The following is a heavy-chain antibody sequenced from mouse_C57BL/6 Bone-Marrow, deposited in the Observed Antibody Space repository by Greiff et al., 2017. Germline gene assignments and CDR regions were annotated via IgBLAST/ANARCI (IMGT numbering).Heavy chain of an antibody. Sequence: EVQVVESGGGLVQPGGSLSLSCAASGFTFTDYYMSWVRQPPGKALEWLGFIRNKANGYTTEYSASVKGRFTISRDNSQSILYLQMNALRAEDSATYYCARSPSPSTGTLDYFDYWGQGTTLTVSS. CDR2: IRNKANGYTT. J-gene: IGHJ2*01. D-gene: IGHD4-1*02. CDR1: GFTFTDYY. V-gene: IGHV7-3*01. CDR3: ARSPSPSTGTLDYFDY.